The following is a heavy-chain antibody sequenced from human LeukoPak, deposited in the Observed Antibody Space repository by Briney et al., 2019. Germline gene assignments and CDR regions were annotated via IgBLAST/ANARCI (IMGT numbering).Heavy chain of an antibody. D-gene: IGHD6-13*01. CDR3: ASLPSRYSSTRA. CDR1: GYSISSGYY. Sequence: SETLSLTCAVSGYSISSGYYWGWIRQPPGKGLEWIGSIYHSGSTYYNPSLKSRVTISVDTSKNQFSLKLSSVTAADTAVYYCASLPSRYSSTRAWGQGTLVTVSS. V-gene: IGHV4-38-2*01. CDR2: IYHSGST. J-gene: IGHJ4*02.